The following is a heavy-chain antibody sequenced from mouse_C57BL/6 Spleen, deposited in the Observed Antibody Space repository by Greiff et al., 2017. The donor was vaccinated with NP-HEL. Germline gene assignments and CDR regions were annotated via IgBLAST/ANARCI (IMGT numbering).Heavy chain of an antibody. D-gene: IGHD3-1*01. CDR1: GYTFTDYY. V-gene: IGHV1-76*01. J-gene: IGHJ2*01. Sequence: QVQLQQSGAELVRPGASVKLSCKASGYTFTDYYINWVKQRPGQGLEWIARIYPGSGNTYYNEKFKGKATLTAEKSSSTAYMQLSSLTSEDSAVYFCARGIGGYWGQGTTLTVSS. CDR2: IYPGSGNT. CDR3: ARGIGGY.